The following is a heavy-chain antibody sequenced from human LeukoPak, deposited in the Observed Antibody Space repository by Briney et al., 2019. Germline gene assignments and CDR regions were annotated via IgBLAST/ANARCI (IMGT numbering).Heavy chain of an antibody. V-gene: IGHV4-4*07. Sequence: SETLSLTCTVSGGSISSYYWSWIRQPAGKGLEWIGRIYTSGSTNYNPSLRSRVTMSVDTSKNQFSLKLGSVTAADTAVYYCAREKLWPNWFDPWGQGTLVTVSS. J-gene: IGHJ5*02. CDR3: AREKLWPNWFDP. D-gene: IGHD5-18*01. CDR2: IYTSGST. CDR1: GGSISSYY.